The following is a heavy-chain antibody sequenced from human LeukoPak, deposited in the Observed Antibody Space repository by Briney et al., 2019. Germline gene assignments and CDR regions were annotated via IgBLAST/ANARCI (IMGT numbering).Heavy chain of an antibody. CDR3: TSSSGWYGSTQYYFDY. V-gene: IGHV3-23*01. CDR2: ISGSGGST. J-gene: IGHJ4*02. Sequence: GGSLRLSCAASGFTFSSYAMSWVRQAPGKGLEWVSAISGSGGSTYYADSVKGRFTISRDNSKNTLYLQMNSLRAEDTAVYYCTSSSGWYGSTQYYFDYWGQGTLVTVSS. CDR1: GFTFSSYA. D-gene: IGHD6-19*01.